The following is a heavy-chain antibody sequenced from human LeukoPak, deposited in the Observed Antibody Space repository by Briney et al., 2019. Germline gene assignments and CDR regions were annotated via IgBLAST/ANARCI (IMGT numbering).Heavy chain of an antibody. CDR3: ARGGQGDGYSADEAFDF. V-gene: IGHV6-1*01. D-gene: IGHD5-24*01. Sequence: SQTLSLTCAISGGSVSSNSYACNWIRQSPSRGLEWLGRTYYRSKWYNDYAVSVKSRITINPDTSKNQFSLQLNSVTPEDTAVYYCARGGQGDGYSADEAFDFWGQGTMVSVSS. J-gene: IGHJ3*01. CDR2: TYYRSKWYN. CDR1: GGSVSSNSYA.